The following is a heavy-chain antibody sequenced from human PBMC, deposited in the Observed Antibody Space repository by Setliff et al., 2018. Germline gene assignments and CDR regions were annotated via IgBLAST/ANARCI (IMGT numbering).Heavy chain of an antibody. CDR1: GYPFIGYF. V-gene: IGHV1-2*02. J-gene: IGHJ4*02. Sequence: ASVKVSCKASGYPFIGYFMHWVRQAPGQGPEWMGWMNPISGATKYAQRFQARVTMTMDTSTSTAYMELRSLTSDDTAVYYCARVPRLEWLLPTFDSWGQGTLVTVSS. CDR3: ARVPRLEWLLPTFDS. CDR2: MNPISGAT. D-gene: IGHD3-3*01.